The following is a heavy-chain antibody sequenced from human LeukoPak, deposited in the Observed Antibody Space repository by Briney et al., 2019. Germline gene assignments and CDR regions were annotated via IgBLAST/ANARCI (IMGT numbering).Heavy chain of an antibody. Sequence: ESGPTLVKPTQTLTLTCTFSGFSLSTSGVGVGWIRQPPGKALEWLALIYGNNDERYSPSLKSRLTITKNTSKNQVVLTMTNMDPVDTATYYCAYSLKADYCGGDCYNTYYFDYWGQGTLVTVSS. D-gene: IGHD2-21*01. J-gene: IGHJ4*02. CDR1: GFSLSTSGVG. CDR3: AYSLKADYCGGDCYNTYYFDY. CDR2: IYGNNDE. V-gene: IGHV2-5*01.